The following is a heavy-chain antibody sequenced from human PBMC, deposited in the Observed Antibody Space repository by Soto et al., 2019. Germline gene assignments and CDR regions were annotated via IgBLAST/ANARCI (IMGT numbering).Heavy chain of an antibody. CDR1: GDSFTSYW. V-gene: IGHV5-51*01. Sequence: GESLKISCMGSGDSFTSYWIGWVRQMPGKGLEWMGIIYPGDSDTRYSPSFQGQVTISADKSISTAYLQWSSLKASDTAMYYCARQGYSSGWYGFYGMDVWGQGPTVTVSS. D-gene: IGHD6-19*01. CDR3: ARQGYSSGWYGFYGMDV. J-gene: IGHJ6*02. CDR2: IYPGDSDT.